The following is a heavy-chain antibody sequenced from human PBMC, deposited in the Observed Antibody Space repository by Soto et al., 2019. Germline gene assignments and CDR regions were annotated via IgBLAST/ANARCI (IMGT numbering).Heavy chain of an antibody. J-gene: IGHJ6*02. CDR1: GGSISSYY. CDR2: IYYSGST. V-gene: IGHV4-59*01. CDR3: AREVYDSRNYYYSTMDV. D-gene: IGHD3-22*01. Sequence: QVQLQESGPGLVKPSETLSLTCTVSGGSISSYYWSWIRQPPGKGLEWIGYIYYSGSTNYNPSLKSRVTISLDTSKDQFSLTLSSVTAADTVVYDCAREVYDSRNYYYSTMDVWGQGTTVTVSS.